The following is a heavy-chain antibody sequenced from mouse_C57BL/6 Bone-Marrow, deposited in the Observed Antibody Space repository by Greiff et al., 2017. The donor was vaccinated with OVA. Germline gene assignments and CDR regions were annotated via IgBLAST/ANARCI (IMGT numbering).Heavy chain of an antibody. V-gene: IGHV1-64*01. Sequence: VQLQQPGAELVKPGASVKLSCKASGYTFTSYWMHWVKQRPGQGLEWIGMIHPNSGSTNYNEKFKSKATLTVDKSSSTAYMQLSSLTSEDSAVYYCARSGAYYSNPFAYWGQGTLVTVSA. CDR1: GYTFTSYW. CDR3: ARSGAYYSNPFAY. CDR2: IHPNSGST. J-gene: IGHJ3*01. D-gene: IGHD2-5*01.